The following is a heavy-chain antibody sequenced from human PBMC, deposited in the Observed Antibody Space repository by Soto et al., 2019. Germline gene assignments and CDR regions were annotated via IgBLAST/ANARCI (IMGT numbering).Heavy chain of an antibody. CDR3: ARSPPDYCDFAFYFGY. J-gene: IGHJ4*01. D-gene: IGHD4-17*01. V-gene: IGHV3-64*01. CDR1: GFTFSSYA. Sequence: EVQLVESGGGLVQPGGSLRLSCAASGFTFSSYAMHWVRQAPGKGLEYVSAIISNGGSTYYANSVKGRFTISRDNSKKTLYLQMGGLGAEDMGGYYCARSPPDYCDFAFYFGYWGQGTLVNGFS. CDR2: IISNGGST.